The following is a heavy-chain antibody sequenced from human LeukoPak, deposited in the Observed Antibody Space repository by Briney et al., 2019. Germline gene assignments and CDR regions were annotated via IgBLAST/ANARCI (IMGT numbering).Heavy chain of an antibody. V-gene: IGHV3-48*03. Sequence: PGGSLRLSXAASGFTFSSYEMNWVRQAPGKGLEWVSYISSSGSTIYYADSVKGRFTISRDNAKNSLYLQMNSLRAEDTAVYYCARGTRVVVITPFLDYWGQGTLVTVSS. J-gene: IGHJ4*02. CDR2: ISSSGSTI. D-gene: IGHD3-22*01. CDR1: GFTFSSYE. CDR3: ARGTRVVVITPFLDY.